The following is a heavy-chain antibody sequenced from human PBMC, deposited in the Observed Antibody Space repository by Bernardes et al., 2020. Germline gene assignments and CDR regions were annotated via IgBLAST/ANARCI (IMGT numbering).Heavy chain of an antibody. CDR1: GGSFSGFY. Sequence: SETLSLTCAVYGGSFSGFYWTWIRQPPGKGLEWVGEINHSGSTNYNPSLKSRVTISVDTSNNQFSLKLSSVTAADTAVYYCARGVPHDYVWGSYRFYFDFWGKGTLVTVSS. V-gene: IGHV4-34*01. CDR2: INHSGST. D-gene: IGHD3-16*02. J-gene: IGHJ4*02. CDR3: ARGVPHDYVWGSYRFYFDF.